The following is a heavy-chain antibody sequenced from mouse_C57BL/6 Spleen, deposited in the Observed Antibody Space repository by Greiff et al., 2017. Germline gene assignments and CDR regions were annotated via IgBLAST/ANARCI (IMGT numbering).Heavy chain of an antibody. V-gene: IGHV1-69*01. J-gene: IGHJ2*01. CDR1: GYTFTSYW. D-gene: IGHD2-4*01. Sequence: QVQLQQPGAELVMPGASVKLSCKASGYTFTSYWMHWVKQRPGQGLEWIGEIDPSDSYTNYNQKFKGKSTLTVDKSSSTAYMQLSSLTSEDSAVYYCARYDYDGLGYWGQGTTLTVSS. CDR3: ARYDYDGLGY. CDR2: IDPSDSYT.